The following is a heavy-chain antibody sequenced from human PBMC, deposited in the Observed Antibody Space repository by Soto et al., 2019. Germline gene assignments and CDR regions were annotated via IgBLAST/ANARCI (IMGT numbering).Heavy chain of an antibody. V-gene: IGHV1-18*01. CDR1: GYTFTSYG. D-gene: IGHD2-2*01. J-gene: IGHJ5*02. CDR2: ISAYNGNT. CDR3: ARVNYGSGSTTFDP. Sequence: GPSVKVSCKASGYTFTSYGISWVRQAPGQGLEWMGWISAYNGNTNYAQKLQGRVTMTTDTSTSTAYMELSLRSDDTAVYYCARVNYGSGSTTFDPWGQGTLVTVSS.